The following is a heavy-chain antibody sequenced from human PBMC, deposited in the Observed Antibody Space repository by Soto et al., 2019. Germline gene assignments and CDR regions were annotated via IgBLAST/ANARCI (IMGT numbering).Heavy chain of an antibody. CDR1: GYTFTSYG. Sequence: QVQLVQSGAEVKKPGASVKVSCKASGYTFTSYGISWVRQAPGQGLEWMGWISTFHGNTNYAQKFQGSVTMTTDTSTSTAYMELRSLTSDDTAIYYCARDVGNYFDSSPAGQFDFWGQGTLVTVSS. CDR2: ISTFHGNT. CDR3: ARDVGNYFDSSPAGQFDF. D-gene: IGHD3-22*01. J-gene: IGHJ4*02. V-gene: IGHV1-18*04.